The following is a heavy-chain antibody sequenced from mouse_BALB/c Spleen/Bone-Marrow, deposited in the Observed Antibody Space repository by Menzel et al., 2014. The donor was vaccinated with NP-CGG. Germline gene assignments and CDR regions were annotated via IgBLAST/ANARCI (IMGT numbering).Heavy chain of an antibody. J-gene: IGHJ3*01. V-gene: IGHV1-7*01. Sequence: VHLVESGAELAKPGASVKMSCKVSGYTFTSYWMHWVKQRPGQGLEWIGYINPSTGYTEYNQKFKDKATLTADKSSSTAYMQLSSLISEDSAVYYCARYDYDDWFAYWGQGTLVTVSA. D-gene: IGHD2-4*01. CDR1: GYTFTSYW. CDR3: ARYDYDDWFAY. CDR2: INPSTGYT.